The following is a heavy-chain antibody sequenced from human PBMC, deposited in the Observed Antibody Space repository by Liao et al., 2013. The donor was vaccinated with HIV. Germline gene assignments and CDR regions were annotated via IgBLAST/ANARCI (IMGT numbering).Heavy chain of an antibody. J-gene: IGHJ4*02. D-gene: IGHD2-21*01. CDR3: ARDWDRAGIIVGTFDY. V-gene: IGHV4-4*09. CDR2: IESDGGT. CDR1: DDSISDYY. Sequence: QVQLQESGPGLVKPSETLSLTCSVSDDSISDYYWNWIRQPPGKGLEWIGRIESDGGTNYSPSLKSRLSLSIDTSKNQFSLKLKSVTAADTALYFCARDWDRAGIIVGTFDYWGLGVRVTVSS.